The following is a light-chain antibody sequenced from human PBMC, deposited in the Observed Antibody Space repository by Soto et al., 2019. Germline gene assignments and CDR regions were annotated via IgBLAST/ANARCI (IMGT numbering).Light chain of an antibody. Sequence: QSALTQPASVSGSPGQSITISCTGTSSDVGGYNYVSWYQQHPGKVPKLMIYDVSNRPSGVSNRFSGSKSGNTASLTISGLQAEDEADYYCRSYTSSSTYVFGIGTKVTVL. J-gene: IGLJ1*01. V-gene: IGLV2-14*03. CDR3: RSYTSSSTYV. CDR1: SSDVGGYNY. CDR2: DVS.